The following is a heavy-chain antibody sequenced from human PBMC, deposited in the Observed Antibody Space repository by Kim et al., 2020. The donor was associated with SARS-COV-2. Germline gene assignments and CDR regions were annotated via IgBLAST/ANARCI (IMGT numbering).Heavy chain of an antibody. CDR2: IIPIFGTA. V-gene: IGHV1-69*13. Sequence: SVKVSCKASGGTFSSYAISWVRQAPGQGLEWMGGIIPIFGTANYAQKFQGRVTITADESTSTAYMELSSLRSEDTAVYYCASHNYYDSSGYLDYWGQGTLVTVSS. D-gene: IGHD3-22*01. CDR1: GGTFSSYA. CDR3: ASHNYYDSSGYLDY. J-gene: IGHJ4*02.